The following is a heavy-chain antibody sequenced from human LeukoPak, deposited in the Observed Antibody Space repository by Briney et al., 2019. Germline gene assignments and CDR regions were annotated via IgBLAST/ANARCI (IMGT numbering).Heavy chain of an antibody. CDR1: GYGFTSYY. CDR2: INPTGGGT. Sequence: GASVKVSCKAFGYGFTSYYMHWVRQAPGQGLEWMGVINPTGGGTSFAQKFQGRATMARDTPTSTVYMELSSLRSEDTAVYYCAREGYYDTSGNHYYGMEVWGQGTTVTVSS. D-gene: IGHD3-22*01. CDR3: AREGYYDTSGNHYYGMEV. J-gene: IGHJ6*02. V-gene: IGHV1-46*01.